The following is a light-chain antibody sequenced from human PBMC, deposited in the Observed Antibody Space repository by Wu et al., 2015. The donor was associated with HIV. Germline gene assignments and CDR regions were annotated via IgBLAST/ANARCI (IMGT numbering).Light chain of an antibody. Sequence: DIQMTQSPSSVSVSVGDRVTITCRASHDISRWLVWYQEKPGKAPKLLIYTASSLQSGVPSRFSGSGSGTDFSLTISSLQPEDFATYYCQQTDSFPLTFGGGTKVERK. J-gene: IGKJ4*01. CDR1: HDISRW. CDR3: QQTDSFPLT. CDR2: TAS. V-gene: IGKV1-12*01.